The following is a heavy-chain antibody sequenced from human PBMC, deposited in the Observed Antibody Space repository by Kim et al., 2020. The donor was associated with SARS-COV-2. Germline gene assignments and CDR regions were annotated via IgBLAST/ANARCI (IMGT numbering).Heavy chain of an antibody. J-gene: IGHJ4*02. D-gene: IGHD5-18*01. CDR3: ARSLPRGYSYGYLDY. Sequence: ASVKVSCKASGYTFTNYYMHWVRQAPGQGLEWMGIINPNDGSTTYAQNFQGRVTMTRDTSASTVYMELTSLTSDDTAVYYCARSLPRGYSYGYLDYWGQGPRFPVSS. CDR1: GYTFTNYY. V-gene: IGHV1-46*01. CDR2: INPNDGST.